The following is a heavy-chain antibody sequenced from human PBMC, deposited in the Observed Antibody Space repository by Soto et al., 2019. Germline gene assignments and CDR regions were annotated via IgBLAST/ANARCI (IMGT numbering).Heavy chain of an antibody. CDR2: IYYSGST. CDR1: GGSVSSGSYY. CDR3: ARARRYCSGGSCYLLDY. D-gene: IGHD2-15*01. V-gene: IGHV4-61*01. J-gene: IGHJ4*02. Sequence: QVQLQESGPGLVKPSETLSLTCTVSGGSVSSGSYYWSWIRQPPGKGLEWIGYIYYSGSTNYNPSLTSRVTISGDASKDQFSLKLSSVTAADTAVYYCARARRYCSGGSCYLLDYWGQGTLVTVSS.